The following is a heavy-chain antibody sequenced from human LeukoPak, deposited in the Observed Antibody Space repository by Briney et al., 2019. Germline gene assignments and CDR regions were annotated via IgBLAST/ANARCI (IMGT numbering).Heavy chain of an antibody. Sequence: PSETLSLTCTVSGGSTSSYYWSWIRQPPGKGLEWIGYIYYSGSTNYNPSLKSRVIISVDTSKNQFSLKLSSVTAADTAVYYCARVGTDYVDYWGQGTLVTVSS. D-gene: IGHD7-27*01. CDR3: ARVGTDYVDY. CDR2: IYYSGST. J-gene: IGHJ4*02. CDR1: GGSTSSYY. V-gene: IGHV4-59*01.